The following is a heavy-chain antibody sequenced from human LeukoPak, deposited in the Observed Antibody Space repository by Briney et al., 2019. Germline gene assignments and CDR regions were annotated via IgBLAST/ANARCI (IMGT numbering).Heavy chain of an antibody. CDR2: IYYSGST. V-gene: IGHV4-30-4*01. CDR3: ARRNWALFNGMDV. D-gene: IGHD3-10*01. Sequence: PSQTLSLTCTVSGGSISSGDYYWSWIRQPPGKGLEWIGYIYYSGSTYYNPSLKSRVTISVDTSKNQFSLKLSSVTAADTAVYYCARRNWALFNGMDVWGQGTTVTVSS. J-gene: IGHJ6*02. CDR1: GGSISSGDYY.